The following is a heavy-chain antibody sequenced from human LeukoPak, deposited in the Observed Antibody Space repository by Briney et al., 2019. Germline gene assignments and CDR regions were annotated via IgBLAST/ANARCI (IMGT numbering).Heavy chain of an antibody. Sequence: GGSLRLSCAASGFTFSSYAMHWVRQAPGKGLEWVAVISYDGSNKYYADSVKGRFTISRDNSKNTLYLQMNSLRAEDTAVYYCARDVARLYYFDYWGQGTLVTVSS. CDR2: ISYDGSNK. J-gene: IGHJ4*02. CDR3: ARDVARLYYFDY. D-gene: IGHD2-21*01. CDR1: GFTFSSYA. V-gene: IGHV3-30-3*01.